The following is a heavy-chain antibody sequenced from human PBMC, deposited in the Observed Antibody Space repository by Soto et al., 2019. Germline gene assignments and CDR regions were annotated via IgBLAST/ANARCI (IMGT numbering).Heavy chain of an antibody. CDR2: FGVGGGDR. CDR1: GFTFSSYA. J-gene: IGHJ4*02. D-gene: IGHD3-10*01. Sequence: EVQLLESGGGLVQPGGSLRLSCAASGFTFSSYAMSWVRQAPGKGLEWVSIFGVGGGDRYYPESGKGRFTISRDNSRDTLYLEMNSLRDEDTAVYYCARVRFGELVWGQGTLVTVSS. CDR3: ARVRFGELV. V-gene: IGHV3-23*01.